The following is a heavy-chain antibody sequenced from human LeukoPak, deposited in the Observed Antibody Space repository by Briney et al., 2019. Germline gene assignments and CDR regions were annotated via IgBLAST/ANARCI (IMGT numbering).Heavy chain of an antibody. CDR3: ARAYGGNSLGWYFDL. CDR1: GFTFSSYS. CDR2: ISNDGSNK. V-gene: IGHV3-30-3*01. Sequence: PGGSLRLSCAASGFTFSSYSMHWVRQAPGKGLEWVALISNDGSNKYYADSVKGRFTISRDNSKNTLYLQMNGLRAEDTAVYYCARAYGGNSLGWYFDLWGRGTLVTVSS. D-gene: IGHD4-23*01. J-gene: IGHJ2*01.